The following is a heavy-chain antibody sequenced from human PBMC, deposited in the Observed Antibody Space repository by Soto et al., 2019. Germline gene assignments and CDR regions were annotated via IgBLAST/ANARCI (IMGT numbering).Heavy chain of an antibody. D-gene: IGHD2-2*01. J-gene: IGHJ4*02. V-gene: IGHV3-11*01. CDR1: AFTFSDYY. Sequence: QAQLVESGGGLVKAGGSQRLSCTASAFTFSDYYMNWIRQAPGKGPEWVSYISSSGATIYYADSVKGRFAISRDNAKNILYLQMNNLRAEDTAVYCCARENRKVGYCSNTSCPFDYWGQGSLVTVSS. CDR2: ISSSGATI. CDR3: ARENRKVGYCSNTSCPFDY.